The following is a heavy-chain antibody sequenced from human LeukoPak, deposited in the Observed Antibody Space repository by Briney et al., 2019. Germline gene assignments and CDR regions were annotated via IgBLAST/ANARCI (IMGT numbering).Heavy chain of an antibody. J-gene: IGHJ4*02. CDR1: GGSFSGYY. D-gene: IGHD1-14*01. Sequence: SETLSLTCGVDGGSFSGYYWSWIRQPPGKGLEWIGYIYYSGRTNYNPSLKSRVTISVDTSKNQFSLKLSSVTAADTAVYYCARADGSSWGQGTLVTVSS. V-gene: IGHV4-59*01. CDR3: ARADGSS. CDR2: IYYSGRT.